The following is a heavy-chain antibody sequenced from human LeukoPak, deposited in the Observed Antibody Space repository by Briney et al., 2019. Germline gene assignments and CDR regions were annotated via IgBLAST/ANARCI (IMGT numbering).Heavy chain of an antibody. J-gene: IGHJ4*02. CDR3: AKDLGGSGSYPTYYFDN. Sequence: GGSLRLSCAASGFTFSSYAMSWVRQAPGKGLEWVSGISGSGGSTYYADSVKGRFTISRDTSKSTLYLQMNSLRAEDTAVYYCAKDLGGSGSYPTYYFDNWGQGTLVTVSS. D-gene: IGHD3-10*01. CDR2: ISGSGGST. V-gene: IGHV3-23*01. CDR1: GFTFSSYA.